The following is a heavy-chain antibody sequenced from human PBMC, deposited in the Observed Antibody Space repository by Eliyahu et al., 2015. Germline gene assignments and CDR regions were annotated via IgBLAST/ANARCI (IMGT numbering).Heavy chain of an antibody. CDR2: ISGSGGST. CDR3: AKDFLWFGEPPYTFDY. J-gene: IGHJ4*02. CDR1: GXTFSSXA. D-gene: IGHD3-10*01. V-gene: IGHV3-23*04. Sequence: EVQLVESGGGLVQPGGXLRLSCAASGXTFSSXAMSWVRQAPGKGLXWVXXISGSGGSTYYADSVKGRFTISRDNSKNTLYLQMNSLRAEDTAVYYCAKDFLWFGEPPYTFDYWGQGTLVTVSS.